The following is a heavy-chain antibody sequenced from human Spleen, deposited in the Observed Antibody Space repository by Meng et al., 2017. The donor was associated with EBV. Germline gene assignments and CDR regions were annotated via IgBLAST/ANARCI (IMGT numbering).Heavy chain of an antibody. CDR1: GGSFSGYY. CDR3: ARGCLLYYYGSGRLLSWFDP. D-gene: IGHD3-10*01. J-gene: IGHJ5*02. V-gene: IGHV4-34*01. Sequence: QVPLQQWGAGLLKPSETLSLTCAVYGGSFSGYYWSWIRQPPGKGLEWIGEINHSGSTNYNPSLKSRVTISVDTSKNQFSLKLSSVTAADTAVYYCARGCLLYYYGSGRLLSWFDPWGQGTLVTVSS. CDR2: INHSGST.